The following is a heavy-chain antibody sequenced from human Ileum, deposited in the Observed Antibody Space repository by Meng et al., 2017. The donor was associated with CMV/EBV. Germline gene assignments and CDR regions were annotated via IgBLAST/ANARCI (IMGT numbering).Heavy chain of an antibody. D-gene: IGHD4-17*01. CDR2: INSKSHGETI. Sequence: GFTFSEAWMHWVRQAPGKGLEWVGRINSKSHGETIDYAGPVKGRFTISRDDSENTLYIQMNNLKTEDTAVYYCTTDARVTTSNYFDYWGQGTLVTVSS. CDR1: GFTFSEAW. J-gene: IGHJ4*02. V-gene: IGHV3-15*07. CDR3: TTDARVTTSNYFDY.